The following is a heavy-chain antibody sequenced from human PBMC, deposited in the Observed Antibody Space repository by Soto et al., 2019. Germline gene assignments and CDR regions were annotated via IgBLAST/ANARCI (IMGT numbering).Heavy chain of an antibody. CDR1: GFTFSRYG. J-gene: IGHJ6*03. CDR3: ARDPTETNYYYYYYTDV. CDR2: IWYDGSNK. V-gene: IGHV3-33*01. Sequence: QVQLVESGGGVVQPGRSLRLSCAASGFTFSRYGMHWVRQAPGKGLEWVAVIWYDGSNKYYEDFVKGRFTISRDNSKNTPYLQMNSLRAEDTAVYYCARDPTETNYYYYYYTDVWGKGTTVTVSS. D-gene: IGHD1-7*01.